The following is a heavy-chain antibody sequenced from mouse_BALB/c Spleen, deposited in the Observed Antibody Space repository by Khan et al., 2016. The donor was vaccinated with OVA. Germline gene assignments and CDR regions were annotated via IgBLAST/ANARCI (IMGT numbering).Heavy chain of an antibody. CDR3: ARGGSSGPAWFTS. D-gene: IGHD3-1*01. V-gene: IGHV3-6*02. CDR2: IRYDGDS. CDR1: GYSITSGYF. Sequence: EVQLQESGPGLVKPSQSLSLTCSVTGYSITSGYFWNWIRQFPENQLEWMGYIRYDGDSNYNPSLINRISITRDTSKNQFFLRLNSVTPEDTATYYCARGGSSGPAWFTSWGQGTLLTVSA. J-gene: IGHJ3*01.